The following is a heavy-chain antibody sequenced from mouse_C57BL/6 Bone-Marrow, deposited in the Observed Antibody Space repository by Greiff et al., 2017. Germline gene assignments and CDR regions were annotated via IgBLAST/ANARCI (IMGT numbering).Heavy chain of an antibody. CDR1: GFNIKDDY. CDR2: IDPENGDT. CDR3: TGGGAMDY. Sequence: VQLQQSGAELVRPGASVKLSCTASGFNIKDDYMHWVKQRPEQGLEWIGWIDPENGDTEYATKFQGKATITADTSYNTAYLQLSSLTSEDTAVYYCTGGGAMDYWGQGTSVTVSS. V-gene: IGHV14-4*01. J-gene: IGHJ4*01.